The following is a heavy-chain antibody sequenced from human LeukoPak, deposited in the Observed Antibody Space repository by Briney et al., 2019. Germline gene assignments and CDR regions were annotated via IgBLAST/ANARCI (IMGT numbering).Heavy chain of an antibody. Sequence: SETLSLTCTVSGGSISNSSYDWGWLRQPLGKGLEWIGSVYYSGRTYSNPARKSLITITINTTKNQFSLNLSSVTAAATAVYYCARLKSWVGWFDPWGQGTLVTGSS. D-gene: IGHD1-26*01. CDR1: GGSISNSSYD. CDR2: VYYSGRT. CDR3: ARLKSWVGWFDP. V-gene: IGHV4-39*01. J-gene: IGHJ5*02.